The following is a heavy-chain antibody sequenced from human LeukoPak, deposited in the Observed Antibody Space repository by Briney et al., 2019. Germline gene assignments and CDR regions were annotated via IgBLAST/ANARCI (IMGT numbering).Heavy chain of an antibody. V-gene: IGHV4-39*07. J-gene: IGHJ5*02. D-gene: IGHD3-22*01. CDR1: GGSISSSSYY. CDR3: ARDFHGTHYYDSSGYFNWFDP. CDR2: IYHSGST. Sequence: SETLSLTCTVSGGSISSSSYYWGWIRQPPGKGLEWIGSIYHSGSTYYNPSLKSRVTISVDTSKNQFYLKLSSVTAADTAVYYCARDFHGTHYYDSSGYFNWFDPWGQGTLVTVSS.